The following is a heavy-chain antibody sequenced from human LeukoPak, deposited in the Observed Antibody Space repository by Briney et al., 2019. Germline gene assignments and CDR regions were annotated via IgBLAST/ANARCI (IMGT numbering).Heavy chain of an antibody. CDR3: TRDPVDGDYAGWD. D-gene: IGHD4-17*01. CDR1: GFTFSSYG. J-gene: IGHJ4*02. Sequence: PGRSLRLSCAASGFTFSSYGMHWVRQAPGKGLEWVAVISNDGSHEYYADSVKGRFTISRGNSKNTLYLQMSSLRAEDTAVYYCTRDPVDGDYAGWDWGQGALVTVSS. CDR2: ISNDGSHE. V-gene: IGHV3-30*03.